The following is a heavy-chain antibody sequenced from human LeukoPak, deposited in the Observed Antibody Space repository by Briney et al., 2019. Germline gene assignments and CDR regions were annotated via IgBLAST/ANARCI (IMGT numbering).Heavy chain of an antibody. Sequence: PGGSLRLSCAASGFTFSSYAISWVRQAPGKGLEWVSAISGSGGSTYYADSVKGRFTISRDNSKNTLYLQMNSLRAEDTAVYYCARAIVVVPAAMWFDPWGQGTLVTVSS. CDR1: GFTFSSYA. CDR3: ARAIVVVPAAMWFDP. D-gene: IGHD2-2*01. CDR2: ISGSGGST. J-gene: IGHJ5*02. V-gene: IGHV3-23*01.